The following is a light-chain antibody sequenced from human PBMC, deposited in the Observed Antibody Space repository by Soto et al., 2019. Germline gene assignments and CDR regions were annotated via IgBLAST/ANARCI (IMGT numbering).Light chain of an antibody. V-gene: IGKV3-15*01. Sequence: EVVMTQSPATVSVSPGEGVTLSCRASQTISNDFAWYQQKPGHAPRLLIYGASTRATGVPARFSGGGSGTEFTLTISRLQSEDFAFYYCQQNNKWPPVTFGGGTKVEIK. CDR3: QQNNKWPPVT. CDR2: GAS. J-gene: IGKJ4*01. CDR1: QTISND.